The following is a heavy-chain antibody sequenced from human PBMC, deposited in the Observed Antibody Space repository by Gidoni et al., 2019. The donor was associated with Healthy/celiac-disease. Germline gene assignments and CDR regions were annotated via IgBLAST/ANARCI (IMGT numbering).Heavy chain of an antibody. Sequence: QVQLQQWGAGLLKPSETLSLTCAVYGGSFSGYYWSWIRQPPGKGLEWIGEINHSGSTNYNPSLKSRVTISVDTSKNQFSLKLSSVTAADTAVYYCARSAAYSGSYRWWGQGTLVTVSS. CDR1: GGSFSGYY. J-gene: IGHJ4*02. CDR3: ARSAAYSGSYRW. V-gene: IGHV4-34*01. D-gene: IGHD1-26*01. CDR2: INHSGST.